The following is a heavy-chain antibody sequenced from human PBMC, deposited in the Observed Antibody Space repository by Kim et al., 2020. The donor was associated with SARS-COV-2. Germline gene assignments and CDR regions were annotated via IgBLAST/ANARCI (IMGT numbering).Heavy chain of an antibody. D-gene: IGHD3-10*01. Sequence: ASVKVSCKASGYTFTSYGISWVRQAPGQGLEWMGWISAYNGNTNYAQKLQGRVTMTTDTSTSTAYMELRSLRSDDTAVYYCARALNYYGSDPEGYFDLWGRGTLVTVSS. CDR3: ARALNYYGSDPEGYFDL. CDR1: GYTFTSYG. CDR2: ISAYNGNT. V-gene: IGHV1-18*01. J-gene: IGHJ2*01.